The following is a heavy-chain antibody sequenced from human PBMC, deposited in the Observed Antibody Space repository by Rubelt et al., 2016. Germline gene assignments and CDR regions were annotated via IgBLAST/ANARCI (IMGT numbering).Heavy chain of an antibody. Sequence: QVQLVQSGAEVKKPGASVKVSCKASGYTFTSYGISWVRQAPGQGLEWMGWISAYNGNTNYAQKRLVGVTMTPDTSTSTAYMVLRSLRADDTAVYYCARDVGGNAVLYYFDYWGQGTLVTVSS. CDR1: GYTFTSYG. CDR2: ISAYNGNT. V-gene: IGHV1-18*01. D-gene: IGHD4-23*01. CDR3: ARDVGGNAVLYYFDY. J-gene: IGHJ4*02.